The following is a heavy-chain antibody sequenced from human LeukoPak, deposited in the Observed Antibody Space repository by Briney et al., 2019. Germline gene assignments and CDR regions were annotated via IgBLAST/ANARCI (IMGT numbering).Heavy chain of an antibody. D-gene: IGHD3-16*01. CDR1: GFTFDDYA. Sequence: HTGGSLRLPCAASGFTFDDYAMHWVRQAPGKGLEWVSGISWNSDSIGYADSVKGRFTISRDNAKNSLYLQMNSLRAEDTAVYYCARDRGWGYSDYWGQGTLVTVSS. V-gene: IGHV3-9*01. J-gene: IGHJ4*02. CDR2: ISWNSDSI. CDR3: ARDRGWGYSDY.